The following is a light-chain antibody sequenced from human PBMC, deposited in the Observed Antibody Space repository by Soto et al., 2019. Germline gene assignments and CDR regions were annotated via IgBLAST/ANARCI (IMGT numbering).Light chain of an antibody. CDR2: LEGSGSY. Sequence: QLVLTQSSSASASLGSSVKLTCTLSSGHSSYIIAWHQQQPGKAPRYLMKLEGSGSYNKGSGVPDRFSGSSSGADRYLTISNLQFEDEADYYCETWDMNTHTVFGGGTKLTVL. V-gene: IGLV4-60*02. J-gene: IGLJ3*02. CDR3: ETWDMNTHTV. CDR1: SGHSSYI.